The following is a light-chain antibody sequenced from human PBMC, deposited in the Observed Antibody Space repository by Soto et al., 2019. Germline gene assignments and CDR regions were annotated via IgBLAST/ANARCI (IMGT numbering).Light chain of an antibody. Sequence: EIVLKQSPGTLSLSPGGRASLSCRASQSVGPYLAWYQQKPGQAPRLLIYGASSRATGIPDRFSGSGSWTDFALTISRLEPEDFAVYFCQQYANSPFTFGPGTKVD. CDR1: QSVGPY. CDR3: QQYANSPFT. CDR2: GAS. V-gene: IGKV3-20*01. J-gene: IGKJ3*01.